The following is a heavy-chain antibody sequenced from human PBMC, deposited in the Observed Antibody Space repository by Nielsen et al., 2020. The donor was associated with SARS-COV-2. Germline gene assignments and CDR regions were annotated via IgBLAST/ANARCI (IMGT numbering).Heavy chain of an antibody. J-gene: IGHJ4*02. CDR2: IYHSGST. Sequence: SETLSLTCTVSGGSISSGYYWGWIRQPPGKGLEWIGSIYHSGSTYYNPSLKSRVTISVDTSKNQFSLKLSSVTAADTAVYYCARVDYGPVDYWGQGTLVTVSS. CDR1: GGSISSGYY. V-gene: IGHV4-38-2*02. D-gene: IGHD4-17*01. CDR3: ARVDYGPVDY.